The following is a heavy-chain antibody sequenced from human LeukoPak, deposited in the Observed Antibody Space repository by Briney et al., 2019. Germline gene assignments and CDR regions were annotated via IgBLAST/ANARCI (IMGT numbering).Heavy chain of an antibody. Sequence: GGSLRLSCAASGFTFSTYNMNWVRQAPGKGLEWVSSISSSSSYIYYADSVKGRFTISRDNAKNSLYLQMNSLRAEDTAVYYCARGIMGSSGYDAFDIWGQGTMVTVSS. CDR2: ISSSSSYI. V-gene: IGHV3-21*01. J-gene: IGHJ3*02. D-gene: IGHD3-22*01. CDR1: GFTFSTYN. CDR3: ARGIMGSSGYDAFDI.